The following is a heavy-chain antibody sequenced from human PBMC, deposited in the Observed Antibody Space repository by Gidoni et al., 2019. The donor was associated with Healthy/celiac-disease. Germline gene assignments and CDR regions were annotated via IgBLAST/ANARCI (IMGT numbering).Heavy chain of an antibody. J-gene: IGHJ4*02. Sequence: QVHLVESGGGVVQPGRSLRLSCAASGFTFSSYAMQWVRQSPGKVLEWVAVISYDGRNKYYADSVKGRFTISIENSKNTLYLQMNSLRAEDTAVYYCASLHLGELSLFDYWGQGTLVTVSS. V-gene: IGHV3-30*04. CDR3: ASLHLGELSLFDY. D-gene: IGHD3-16*02. CDR2: ISYDGRNK. CDR1: GFTFSSYA.